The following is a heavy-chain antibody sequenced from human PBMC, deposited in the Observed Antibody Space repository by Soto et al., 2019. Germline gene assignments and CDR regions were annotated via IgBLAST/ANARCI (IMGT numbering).Heavy chain of an antibody. J-gene: IGHJ3*02. CDR1: GFTFSSYA. CDR2: ISYDGSNK. CDR3: AREGIAAAGDAFDI. Sequence: GGSLRLSCAASGFTFSSYAMHWVRQAPGKGLEWVAVISYDGSNKYYADSVKGRFTISRDNSKNTLYLQMNSLRAEDTAVYYCAREGIAAAGDAFDIWGQGTMVTGSS. V-gene: IGHV3-30*04. D-gene: IGHD6-13*01.